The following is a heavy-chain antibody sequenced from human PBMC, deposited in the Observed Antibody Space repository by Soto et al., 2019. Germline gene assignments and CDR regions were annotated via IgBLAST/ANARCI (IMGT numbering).Heavy chain of an antibody. D-gene: IGHD1-26*01. Sequence: PGGSLRLSCAASGFTFSNAWMSWVRQAPGKGLEWVGRIKSKTDGGTTDYAAPVKGRFTISRDDSKNTLYLQMNSLKTEDTAVYYCTTDEYSGSYRDYFDYWGQGTLVTVSS. CDR1: GFTFSNAW. CDR2: IKSKTDGGTT. CDR3: TTDEYSGSYRDYFDY. V-gene: IGHV3-15*01. J-gene: IGHJ4*02.